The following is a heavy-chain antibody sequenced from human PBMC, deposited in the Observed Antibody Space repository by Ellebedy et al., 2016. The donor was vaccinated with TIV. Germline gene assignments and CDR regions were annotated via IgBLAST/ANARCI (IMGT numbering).Heavy chain of an antibody. D-gene: IGHD2-2*01. V-gene: IGHV1-18*01. Sequence: AASVKVSCKASGYTFTSYGISWVRQAPGQGLEWMGWISAYNGNTNYAQKLQGRVTMTTDTSTSTAYMELSSLRSEDTAVYYCAREVLSRGYFDYWGQGTLVTVSS. CDR1: GYTFTSYG. CDR3: AREVLSRGYFDY. J-gene: IGHJ4*02. CDR2: ISAYNGNT.